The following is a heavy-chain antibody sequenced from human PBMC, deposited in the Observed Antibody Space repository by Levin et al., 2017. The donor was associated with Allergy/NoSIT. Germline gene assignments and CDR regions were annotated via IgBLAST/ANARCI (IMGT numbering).Heavy chain of an antibody. CDR2: IYYDGSKK. CDR3: ARNFVWYFDH. J-gene: IGHJ4*02. CDR1: GFTFSSYG. V-gene: IGHV3-33*01. Sequence: PGGSLRLSCAASGFTFSSYGMHWVRQAPGKGLEWVAIIYYDGSKKYYADSVKGRFTISRDNSKNTVELQMNSLRAEDTAVYYCARNFVWYFDHWGPGTLVTVSS. D-gene: IGHD3-9*01.